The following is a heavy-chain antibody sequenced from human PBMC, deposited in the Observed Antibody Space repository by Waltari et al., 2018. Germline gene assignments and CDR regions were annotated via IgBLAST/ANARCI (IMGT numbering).Heavy chain of an antibody. Sequence: QVQLPQWGAGLLTPSETLSLTCAVYGGSFSGYYWSWIRQTPGTGLEWIGEINHSGSTNYNPSRKSRVTISGDTSKNQFSLKLSSVTAADTAVYYCARAPLYQPVGYYGMDVWGQGTTVTVSS. V-gene: IGHV4-34*01. J-gene: IGHJ6*02. CDR2: INHSGST. CDR1: GGSFSGYY. D-gene: IGHD2-2*01. CDR3: ARAPLYQPVGYYGMDV.